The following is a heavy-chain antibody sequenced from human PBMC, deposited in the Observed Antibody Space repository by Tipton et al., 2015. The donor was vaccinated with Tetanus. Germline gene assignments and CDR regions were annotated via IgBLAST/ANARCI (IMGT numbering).Heavy chain of an antibody. CDR2: INRDGSDK. V-gene: IGHV3-7*01. CDR3: ARDRGEDWTNFYYMDV. D-gene: IGHD3/OR15-3a*01. CDR1: GFSVSRKY. Sequence: GSLRLSCAASGFSVSRKYMTWVRQAPGKGLEWVANINRDGSDKYYVDSVKGRFTISRDEAKNSLYLQMSSLRVGDTAVYYCARDRGEDWTNFYYMDVWGKGATVTVSS. J-gene: IGHJ6*03.